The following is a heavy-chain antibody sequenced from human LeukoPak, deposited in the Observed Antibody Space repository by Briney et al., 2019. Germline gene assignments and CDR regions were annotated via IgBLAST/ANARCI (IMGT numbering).Heavy chain of an antibody. CDR2: INPNSGGT. D-gene: IGHD3-22*01. J-gene: IGHJ4*02. V-gene: IGHV1-2*06. CDR1: GYTFTGYY. CDR3: ARALTYYYDSSGYQAHFDY. Sequence: ASVKVSCKASGYTFTGYYIHWVRQAPGQGLEWMGRINPNSGGTDYAQKFQGRVTITADESTSTAYMELSSLRSEDTAVYYCARALTYYYDSSGYQAHFDYWGQGTLVTVSS.